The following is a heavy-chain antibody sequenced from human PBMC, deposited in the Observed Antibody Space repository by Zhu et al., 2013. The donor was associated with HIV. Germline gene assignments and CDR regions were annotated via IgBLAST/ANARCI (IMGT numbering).Heavy chain of an antibody. D-gene: IGHD3-22*01. Sequence: QVQLVQSGAEVKKPGSSVKVSCKASGGTFSSYTISWVRQAPGQGLEWMGRIIPILGIANYAQKFQGRVTITADKSTSTAYMELSSLRSEDTAVYYCARTGSSGSNEWVDYWGQGTLVTVSS. V-gene: IGHV1-69*02. J-gene: IGHJ4*02. CDR3: ARTGSSGSNEWVDY. CDR1: GGTFSSYT. CDR2: IIPILGIA.